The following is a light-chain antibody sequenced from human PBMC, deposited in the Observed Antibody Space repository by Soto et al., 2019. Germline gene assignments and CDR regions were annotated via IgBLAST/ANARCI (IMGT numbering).Light chain of an antibody. Sequence: EIVMTPSPATLSVSPGERATLSCKASQSVSSYLAWYQQTPGPAPRLLIYGASNRATGVPARFSGSVSGTEFTLTISSLQSEDFAVYYCQQYSSWLWTFGQGTKVDIK. V-gene: IGKV3-15*01. J-gene: IGKJ1*01. CDR2: GAS. CDR1: QSVSSY. CDR3: QQYSSWLWT.